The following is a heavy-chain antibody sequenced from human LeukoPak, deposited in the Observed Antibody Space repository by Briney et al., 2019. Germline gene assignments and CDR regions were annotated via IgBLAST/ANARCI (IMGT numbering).Heavy chain of an antibody. V-gene: IGHV3-53*01. CDR2: IYSGGST. D-gene: IGHD3-10*01. J-gene: IGHJ4*02. CDR3: AKGLGFGELSSFDY. Sequence: PGGSLRLSCAASGFTVSSNYMSWVRQAPGKGLEWVSVIYSGGSTYYADSVKGRFTISRDNSKNTLYLQMNSLRAEDTAVYYCAKGLGFGELSSFDYWGQGTLVTVSS. CDR1: GFTVSSNY.